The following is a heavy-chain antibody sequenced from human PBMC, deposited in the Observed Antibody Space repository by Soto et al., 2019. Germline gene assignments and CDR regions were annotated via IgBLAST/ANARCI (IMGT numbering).Heavy chain of an antibody. V-gene: IGHV4-61*01. CDR2: IYYSGST. CDR3: ARGAYGSGSYSNWVDP. J-gene: IGHJ5*02. CDR1: GGSVSSGSYY. D-gene: IGHD3-10*01. Sequence: QVQLQESGPGLVKPSETLSLTCTDSGGSVSSGSYYWSWIRQPPGKGLEWIGYIYYSGSTNYNPSLKSRVTISVDTSKNQFSLKLSSVTAADTAVYYCARGAYGSGSYSNWVDPWGQGTLVTVSS.